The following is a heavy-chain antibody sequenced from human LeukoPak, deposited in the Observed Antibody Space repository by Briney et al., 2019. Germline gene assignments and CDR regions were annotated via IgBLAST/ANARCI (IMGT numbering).Heavy chain of an antibody. Sequence: PSQTLSLTCAVSGGSISSGGYSWSWIRQPPGKGPEWIGYIYHSGSTYYNPSLKSRVTISVDRSKNQFSLKLSSVTAADTAVYYCAASYSSGLSMDYWGQGTLVTVSS. J-gene: IGHJ4*02. V-gene: IGHV4-30-2*01. CDR1: GGSISSGGYS. CDR2: IYHSGST. CDR3: AASYSSGLSMDY. D-gene: IGHD6-19*01.